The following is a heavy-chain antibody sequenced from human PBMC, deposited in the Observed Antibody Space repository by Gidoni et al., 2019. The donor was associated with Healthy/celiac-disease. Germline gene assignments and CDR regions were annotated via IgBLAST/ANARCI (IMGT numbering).Heavy chain of an antibody. Sequence: DVQLLESGVGLSQPGGSLRRSCAASGVTDSSTDMRWVRQAPGKGRWWVSVIYSGGSKYYAASVKGRFTISRDNSKNTLYLQMTSLRAADTAVYYWARAPGIAAAVVYYYGMDVWGQGTTVTVSS. CDR2: IYSGGSK. V-gene: IGHV3-53*01. CDR1: GVTDSSTD. J-gene: IGHJ6*02. CDR3: ARAPGIAAAVVYYYGMDV. D-gene: IGHD6-13*01.